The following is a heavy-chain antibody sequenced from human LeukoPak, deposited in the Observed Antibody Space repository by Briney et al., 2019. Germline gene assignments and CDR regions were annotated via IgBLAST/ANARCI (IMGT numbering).Heavy chain of an antibody. Sequence: SETLSLTCTVSGGSISSNYWSWLRQPPGKGLEWRGYIYYSGSTNYNPSLKSRVTISVDTTKNQFSLKLSSVTAADTAVYYCARAGNVDTAMGLDYWGQGTLVTVSS. V-gene: IGHV4-59*01. D-gene: IGHD5-18*01. J-gene: IGHJ4*02. CDR3: ARAGNVDTAMGLDY. CDR2: IYYSGST. CDR1: GGSISSNY.